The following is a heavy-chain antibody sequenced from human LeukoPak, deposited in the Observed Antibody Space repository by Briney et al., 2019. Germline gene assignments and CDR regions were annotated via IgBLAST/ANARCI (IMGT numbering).Heavy chain of an antibody. CDR2: ISYTGNT. CDR1: SDSITNNH. D-gene: IGHD3-3*02. Sequence: TASETLSLTCTVSSDSITNNHWSWIRQSPGKGLEWIGYISYTGNTNYNPSLKSRPTISLDTSKNHFSLTLTSVTAADTALYYCARHIFPEGSPFDSWGPGTLVTVSS. CDR3: ARHIFPEGSPFDS. J-gene: IGHJ4*02. V-gene: IGHV4-59*08.